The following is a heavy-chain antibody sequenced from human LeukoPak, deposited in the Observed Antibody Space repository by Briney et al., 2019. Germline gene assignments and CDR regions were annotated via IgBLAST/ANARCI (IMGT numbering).Heavy chain of an antibody. CDR3: ARAVLGYCTSTSCYGVLPKFDY. V-gene: IGHV4-59*01. CDR1: GGSISSYY. Sequence: TSSETLSLTCTGSGGSISSYYWSWSRQPPGKGLEWIGHIYYSGSTNYNPSRKSRVTISVDTSKNQFSLKMSSVTAAVTAVYYCARAVLGYCTSTSCYGVLPKFDYWGQGTLVTVSS. J-gene: IGHJ4*02. CDR2: IYYSGST. D-gene: IGHD2-2*01.